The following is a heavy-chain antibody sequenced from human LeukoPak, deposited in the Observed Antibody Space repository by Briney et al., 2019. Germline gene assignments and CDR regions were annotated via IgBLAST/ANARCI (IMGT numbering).Heavy chain of an antibody. CDR2: ISGSGNGT. Sequence: GGSLRLSCTASGFTFRTYAVNWVRQAPGKGLEWLSGISGSGNGTYYADSVKGRFTISRDNSKNMVYLQMSSLTVEDAATYYCAKRTMSAFDSWGQGTLLIVSS. V-gene: IGHV3-23*01. CDR1: GFTFRTYA. J-gene: IGHJ4*02. CDR3: AKRTMSAFDS. D-gene: IGHD5-24*01.